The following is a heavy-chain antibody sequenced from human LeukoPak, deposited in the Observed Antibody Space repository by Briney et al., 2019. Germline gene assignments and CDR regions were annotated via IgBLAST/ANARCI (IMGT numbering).Heavy chain of an antibody. D-gene: IGHD1-26*01. CDR3: AKPLGGSYYAPLDY. CDR1: GLTFSTSG. J-gene: IGHJ4*02. Sequence: GGSLRLSCTASGLTFSTSGFNWVRQAPGKGLEWVAFIQYDGSNKYYTGSVKGRFTISRDNSKNTLYLQMNSLRAEDTALYYCAKPLGGSYYAPLDYWGQGTLVTVSS. CDR2: IQYDGSNK. V-gene: IGHV3-30*02.